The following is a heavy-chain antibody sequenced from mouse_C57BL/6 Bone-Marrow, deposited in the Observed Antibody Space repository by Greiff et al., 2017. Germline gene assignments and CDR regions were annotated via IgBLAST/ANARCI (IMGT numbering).Heavy chain of an antibody. D-gene: IGHD2-5*01. CDR2: ISSGGSYT. Sequence: EVMLVESGGDLVKPGGSLKLSCAASGFTFSSYGMSWVRQTPDKRLEWVATISSGGSYTYYPDSVKGRFTISRDNAKNTLYLQMSSLKSEDTAMYYCARPHYSNSWYFDFWGTGTTVTVSS. CDR1: GFTFSSYG. V-gene: IGHV5-6*01. CDR3: ARPHYSNSWYFDF. J-gene: IGHJ1*03.